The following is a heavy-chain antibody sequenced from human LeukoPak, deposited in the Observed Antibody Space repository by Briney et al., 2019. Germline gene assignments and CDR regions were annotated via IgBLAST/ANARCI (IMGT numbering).Heavy chain of an antibody. CDR2: VSPGGYT. CDR3: ARRNNRLATRDAFDI. Sequence: SETLSLTCAVSGVSVSDYYWSWIRQSPEKGLEWIGEVSPGGYTTYNPSLRSRVIISEDTSENQLSLNVTSVTAADTALYYCARRNNRLATRDAFDIWGQGTMVTVSS. CDR1: GVSVSDYY. D-gene: IGHD6-6*01. V-gene: IGHV4-34*01. J-gene: IGHJ3*02.